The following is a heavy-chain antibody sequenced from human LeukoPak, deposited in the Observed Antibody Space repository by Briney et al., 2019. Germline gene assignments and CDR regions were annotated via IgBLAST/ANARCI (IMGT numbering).Heavy chain of an antibody. Sequence: PGGSLRLSCAASGFTFSSYAMSWVRQAPGKGLEWVSAISGSGGSTYYADSVKGRFTISRDNSKNTLYLQMNSLRAEDTAVYYCAIKHPFTALRFLEWLLSGAFDIWGQGTMVTVSS. CDR3: AIKHPFTALRFLEWLLSGAFDI. CDR2: ISGSGGST. D-gene: IGHD3-3*01. J-gene: IGHJ3*02. CDR1: GFTFSSYA. V-gene: IGHV3-23*01.